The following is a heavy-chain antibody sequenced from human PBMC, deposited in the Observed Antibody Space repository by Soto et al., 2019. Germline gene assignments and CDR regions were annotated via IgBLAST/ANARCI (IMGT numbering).Heavy chain of an antibody. Sequence: ASVKVSCKASGGTFSSYTISWVRQAPGQGLEWMGRIIPILGIANYAQKFQGRVTITADKSTSTAYMELSSLRSEDTAVDYCARDHSSSWYASASYYYGMDVWGQGTTVTVSS. J-gene: IGHJ6*02. CDR2: IIPILGIA. CDR3: ARDHSSSWYASASYYYGMDV. CDR1: GGTFSSYT. D-gene: IGHD6-13*01. V-gene: IGHV1-69*04.